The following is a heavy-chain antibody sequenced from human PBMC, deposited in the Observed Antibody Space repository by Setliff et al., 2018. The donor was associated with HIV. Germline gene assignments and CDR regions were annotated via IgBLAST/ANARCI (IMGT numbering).Heavy chain of an antibody. CDR1: EFTFTDYA. CDR2: ISGSGGAK. Sequence: GGSLRLSCAASEFTFTDYAMNWVRQAPGRGLEWVSAISGSGGAKYYADSVKGRFTISRDDSKKKLYLQMSSLRAEDTAIYYCAKGTDICGDACLYYYYSMDVWGTGTTVTVSS. D-gene: IGHD2-21*02. V-gene: IGHV3-23*01. J-gene: IGHJ6*03. CDR3: AKGTDICGDACLYYYYSMDV.